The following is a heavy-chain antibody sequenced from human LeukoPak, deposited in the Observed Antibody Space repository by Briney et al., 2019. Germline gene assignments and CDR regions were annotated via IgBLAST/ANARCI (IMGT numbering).Heavy chain of an antibody. J-gene: IGHJ4*02. Sequence: GGSLRLSCAASGFTFNEFEMNWVRQAPGKGLEWVSYISTGSSTIYYADSVKGRFTISRDNAKNSLYLQMNSLRAEDTAVYYCARVHAAYPFDYWGQGTLVAVSS. CDR2: ISTGSSTI. CDR1: GFTFNEFE. CDR3: ARVHAAYPFDY. V-gene: IGHV3-48*01. D-gene: IGHD2-15*01.